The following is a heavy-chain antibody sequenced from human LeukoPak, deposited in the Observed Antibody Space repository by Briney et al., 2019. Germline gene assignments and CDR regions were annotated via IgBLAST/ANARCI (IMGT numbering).Heavy chain of an antibody. D-gene: IGHD1-26*01. J-gene: IGHJ4*02. V-gene: IGHV1-2*02. Sequence: ASVKVSCKASGYTFTSYYMHWVRQAPGQGLEWMGWINPNSGGTNYAQKFQGRVTMTRDTSISTAYMELSRLRSDDTAVYYCARGRSYFGSVHYWGQGTLVTVSS. CDR3: ARGRSYFGSVHY. CDR1: GYTFTSYY. CDR2: INPNSGGT.